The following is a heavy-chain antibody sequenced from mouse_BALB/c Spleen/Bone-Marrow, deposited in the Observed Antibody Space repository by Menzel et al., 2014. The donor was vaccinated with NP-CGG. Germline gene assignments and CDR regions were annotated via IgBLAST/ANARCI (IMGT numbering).Heavy chain of an antibody. CDR1: GYTFTSYW. D-gene: IGHD2-3*01. V-gene: IGHV1S81*02. Sequence: VQLQQSGAELVEPGASVKLSCKASGYTFTSYWMHWVKQRPGQGLEWIGEIIPSNGRTNYNEKFKSKAALTVDKSSNTAYMQLSSLTSEDSAVYYCARWLLQYFDVWGAGTTVTVSS. J-gene: IGHJ1*01. CDR2: IIPSNGRT. CDR3: ARWLLQYFDV.